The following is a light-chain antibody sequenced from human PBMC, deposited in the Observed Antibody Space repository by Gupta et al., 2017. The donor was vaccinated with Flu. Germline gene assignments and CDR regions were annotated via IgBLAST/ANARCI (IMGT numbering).Light chain of an antibody. CDR3: QQYSQWPLT. V-gene: IGKV3-15*01. CDR2: GAF. Sequence: PATLSVSPGERATLSCRARQSVGSNLAWYQQRPGQAPRLLIYGAFTRATGIPARFSGSGSGTEFTLTISSLQSEDFAVYYCQQYSQWPLTFGGGTKVEI. J-gene: IGKJ4*01. CDR1: QSVGSN.